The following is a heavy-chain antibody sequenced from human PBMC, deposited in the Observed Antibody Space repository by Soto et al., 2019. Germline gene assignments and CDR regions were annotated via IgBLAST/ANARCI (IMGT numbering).Heavy chain of an antibody. V-gene: IGHV4-30-4*01. CDR1: DGSVSSGYNY. CDR2: ISGSGST. CDR3: ATESGSTYGYFDY. J-gene: IGHJ4*02. D-gene: IGHD5-18*01. Sequence: SETLSLTCTVSDGSVSSGYNYWSWIRQSPGKGLEWIGYISGSGSTGYNPSLKNRLTMSVDRSKNQFTLRLTSVTAADTAVYFCATESGSTYGYFDYWGQGTQVTVSS.